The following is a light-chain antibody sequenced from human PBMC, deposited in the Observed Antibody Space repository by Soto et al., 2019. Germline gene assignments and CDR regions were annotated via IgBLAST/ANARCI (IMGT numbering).Light chain of an antibody. Sequence: QAVVTQPPSASGSPGQSVTISCTGTSSDVGGYNYVSWYQQHPGKAPKLLMFRVTERPSGVPDRFSGSKSGNTASLTVSGLQAEDEADYYCCAYAGINTVIFGGGTQLTVL. CDR3: CAYAGINTVI. CDR1: SSDVGGYNY. J-gene: IGLJ2*01. CDR2: RVT. V-gene: IGLV2-8*01.